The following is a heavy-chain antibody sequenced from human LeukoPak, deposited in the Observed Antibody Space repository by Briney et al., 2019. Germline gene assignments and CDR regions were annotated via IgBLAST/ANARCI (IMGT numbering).Heavy chain of an antibody. CDR2: INHSGST. CDR3: ARGGYDYVWGSYRLRSFDY. Sequence: PSETLFLTCAVYGGSFSGYYWSWIRQPPGKGLEWIGEINHSGSTNYNPSLKSRVTISVDTSKNQFSLKLSSVTAADTAVYYCARGGYDYVWGSYRLRSFDYWGQGTLVTVSS. D-gene: IGHD3-16*02. CDR1: GGSFSGYY. J-gene: IGHJ4*02. V-gene: IGHV4-34*01.